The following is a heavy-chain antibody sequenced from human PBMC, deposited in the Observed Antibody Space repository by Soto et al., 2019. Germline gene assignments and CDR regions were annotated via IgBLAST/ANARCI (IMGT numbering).Heavy chain of an antibody. D-gene: IGHD3-9*01. CDR1: GFAFSADA. CDR3: GRGTGYWGLSEN. Sequence: QVQLVESGGGVIQPGKSLRLSCAASGFAFSADAMHWVRQAPGKGLEWVAVLWADGSRQVYLDSVKGRFSISRDNSKNTLYLQMNNLRIDDTAMYLCGRGTGYWGLSENWGQGPLVSVSS. V-gene: IGHV3-33*01. J-gene: IGHJ4*02. CDR2: LWADGSRQ.